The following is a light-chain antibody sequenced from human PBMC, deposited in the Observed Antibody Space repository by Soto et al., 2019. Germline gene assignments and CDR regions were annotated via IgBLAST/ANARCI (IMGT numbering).Light chain of an antibody. CDR2: DSN. Sequence: QSALTQPPSVSGAPGQRVTISCTGSSSNAGAGRDVHWYRQLPGAAPKFLISDSNNRASGVPDRFSVSKSGASASLAIAGLRAEDEGDYFCQSYGTTLSGLYVFGTGTKVTVL. CDR3: QSYGTTLSGLYV. V-gene: IGLV1-40*03. J-gene: IGLJ1*01. CDR1: SSNAGAGRD.